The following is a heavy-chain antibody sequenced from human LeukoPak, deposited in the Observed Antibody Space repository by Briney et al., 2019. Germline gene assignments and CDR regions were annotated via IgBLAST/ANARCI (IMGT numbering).Heavy chain of an antibody. Sequence: ASVKVSCTASGYTFTSYAMNWVRQAPGQGLEWVGRIHPSSGGTEYAQNFQGRVTVTRDTSITTAYMELNRLTSDDTAVYYCARNYGDLGGQGTLVTVSS. CDR2: IHPSSGGT. V-gene: IGHV1-2*06. D-gene: IGHD4-17*01. CDR1: GYTFTSYA. J-gene: IGHJ4*02. CDR3: ARNYGDL.